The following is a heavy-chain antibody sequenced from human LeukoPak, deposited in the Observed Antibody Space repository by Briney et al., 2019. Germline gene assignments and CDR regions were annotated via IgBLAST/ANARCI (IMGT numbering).Heavy chain of an antibody. V-gene: IGHV1-2*02. J-gene: IGHJ4*02. CDR2: INPDSGGT. D-gene: IGHD6-19*01. Sequence: GASVKVSCKASGYMFTGYYMHWVRQAPGQGLEWMGWINPDSGGTNYAQQFQGRVTMTRDTSISTAYMEVSRLRSDDTALYYCVRAAYTSGWFPADYWGQGTLVTVSS. CDR1: GYMFTGYY. CDR3: VRAAYTSGWFPADY.